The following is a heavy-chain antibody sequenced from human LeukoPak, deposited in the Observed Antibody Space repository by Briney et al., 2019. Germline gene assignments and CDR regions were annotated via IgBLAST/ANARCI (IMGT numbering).Heavy chain of an antibody. Sequence: SETLSLTCAVYGGSFSGYYWSWIRQPPGKGLEWTGEINHSGSANYNPSLKSRVTISVDTSKNQFSLKLSSVTAADTAVYYCARAWYSSGWTKGMDVWGQGTTVTVSS. J-gene: IGHJ6*02. CDR2: INHSGSA. D-gene: IGHD6-19*01. CDR1: GGSFSGYY. V-gene: IGHV4-34*01. CDR3: ARAWYSSGWTKGMDV.